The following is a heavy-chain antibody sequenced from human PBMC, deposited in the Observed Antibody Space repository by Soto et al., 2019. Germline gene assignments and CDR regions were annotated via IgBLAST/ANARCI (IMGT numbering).Heavy chain of an antibody. V-gene: IGHV3-23*01. J-gene: IGHJ4*02. CDR2: ISGSGGST. CDR3: AKDIVVVPSTVTADY. D-gene: IGHD2-2*01. CDR1: GFSFSSYA. Sequence: EVQLLESGGGLVQPGESLRLSCVASGFSFSSYAMSWFRQAPGKGLEWVSSISGSGGSTYYADYVKGRFTISRDHSENALHLQMNSLRAEDTAVYYCAKDIVVVPSTVTADYWGQGTLVTVSS.